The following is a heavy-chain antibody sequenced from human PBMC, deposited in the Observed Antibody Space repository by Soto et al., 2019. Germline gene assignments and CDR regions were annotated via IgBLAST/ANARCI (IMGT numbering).Heavy chain of an antibody. CDR2: IIPILGIA. Sequence: QVQLVQSGAEVQKPGSSVKVSCKASGGTFSSYTISWVRQAPGQGLEWMGRIIPILGIANYAQKFQGRVTITADKSTSTAYMELSSLRSEDTAVYYCARGGEIAVAGTPDYWGQGTLVTVSS. CDR3: ARGGEIAVAGTPDY. J-gene: IGHJ4*02. D-gene: IGHD6-19*01. V-gene: IGHV1-69*02. CDR1: GGTFSSYT.